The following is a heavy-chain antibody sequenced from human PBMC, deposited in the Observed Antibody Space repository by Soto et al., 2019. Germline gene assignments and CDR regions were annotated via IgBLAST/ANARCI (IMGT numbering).Heavy chain of an antibody. D-gene: IGHD6-19*01. CDR2: ISGSGGST. Sequence: EVQLLESGGGLVQPGGSLRLSCAASGFTFSSYAMNWVRQAPGKGLEWVSVISGSGGSTYYADSVKGRFTISRDNSKNTLYLQLNSLSAEDAAVNCGARGSSGWDFDYWGQGNLVTVSS. CDR1: GFTFSSYA. J-gene: IGHJ4*02. CDR3: ARGSSGWDFDY. V-gene: IGHV3-23*01.